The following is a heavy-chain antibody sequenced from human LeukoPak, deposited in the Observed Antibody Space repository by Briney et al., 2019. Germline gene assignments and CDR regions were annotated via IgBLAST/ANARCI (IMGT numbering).Heavy chain of an antibody. CDR1: GGSFSGYY. J-gene: IGHJ4*02. CDR3: ARGLVRRPFDY. Sequence: SETLSLTCAVYGGSFSGYYWSWIRQPPGKGLEWIGEINHSGSTNYNPSLKSRVTISVDTSKNQLSLKLSSVTAADTAVYYCARGLVRRPFDYWGQGTLVTVSS. CDR2: INHSGST. V-gene: IGHV4-34*01.